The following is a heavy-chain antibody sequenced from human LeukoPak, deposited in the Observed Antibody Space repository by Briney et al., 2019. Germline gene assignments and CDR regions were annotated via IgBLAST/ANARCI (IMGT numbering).Heavy chain of an antibody. CDR2: IYYSGST. Sequence: TSETLSLTCTVSGGSISSYYWSWIRQPPGKGLEWIGYIYYSGSTNYNPSLKSRVTISVDTSKNQFSLKLSSVTAADTAVYYCARGRAPGAAGREYYYYYYGMDVWGQGTTVTVSS. J-gene: IGHJ6*02. CDR1: GGSISSYY. V-gene: IGHV4-59*12. CDR3: ARGRAPGAAGREYYYYYYGMDV. D-gene: IGHD6-13*01.